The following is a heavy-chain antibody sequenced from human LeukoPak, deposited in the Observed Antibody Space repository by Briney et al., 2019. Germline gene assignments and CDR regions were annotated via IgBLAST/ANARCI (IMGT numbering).Heavy chain of an antibody. CDR2: MNPNSGNT. J-gene: IGHJ6*02. CDR3: ARSRGKVTTYLSYYYYGMDV. Sequence: GASVKVSCKASGYTFTSYDINWVRQATGQGLEWMGWMNPNSGNTGYAQKFQGRVTMTRNTSISTAYMELSSLRSEDTAVYYCARSRGKVTTYLSYYYYGMDVWGQGTTVTVSS. D-gene: IGHD4-17*01. CDR1: GYTFTSYD. V-gene: IGHV1-8*01.